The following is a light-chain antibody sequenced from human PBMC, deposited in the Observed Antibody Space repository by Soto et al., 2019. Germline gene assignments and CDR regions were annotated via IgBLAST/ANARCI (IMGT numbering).Light chain of an antibody. Sequence: EIVLTQSPGTLSLSPGERATLSCRSSQSVSSSYLAWYQQKPGQAPRLLIYGVSSRATGIPDRFSGSGSGTDFTLTIRRLEPEDFAVYYCQQYGSSPPITCGQGTRREIK. CDR2: GVS. V-gene: IGKV3-20*01. CDR1: QSVSSSY. J-gene: IGKJ5*01. CDR3: QQYGSSPPIT.